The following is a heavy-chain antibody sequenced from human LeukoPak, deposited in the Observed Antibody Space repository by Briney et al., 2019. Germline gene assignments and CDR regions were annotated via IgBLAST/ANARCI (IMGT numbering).Heavy chain of an antibody. V-gene: IGHV3-15*01. CDR2: IKSKTDGGTT. CDR1: GFTFSSHA. CDR3: TAMVVVVPAAMRFWFDP. D-gene: IGHD2-2*01. J-gene: IGHJ5*02. Sequence: PGGSLRLSCAASGFTFSSHAMHWVRQAPGKGLEWVGRIKSKTDGGTTDYAAPVKGRFTISRDDSKNTLYLQMNSLKTEDTAVYYCTAMVVVVPAAMRFWFDPWGQGTLVTVSS.